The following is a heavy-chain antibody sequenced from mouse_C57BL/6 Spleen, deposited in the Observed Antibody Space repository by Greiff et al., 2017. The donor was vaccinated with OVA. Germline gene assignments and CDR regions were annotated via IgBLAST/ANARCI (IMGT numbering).Heavy chain of an antibody. V-gene: IGHV5-9*01. CDR3: ARGWDWYFDV. CDR2: ISGGGGNT. CDR1: GFTFSSYT. J-gene: IGHJ1*03. D-gene: IGHD3-3*01. Sequence: DVKLVESGGGLVKPGGSLKLSCAASGFTFSSYTMSWVRQTPEKRLEWVATISGGGGNTYYPDSVKGRFTISRDNAKNTLYLQMSSLRSEDTALYYCARGWDWYFDVWGTGTTVTVSS.